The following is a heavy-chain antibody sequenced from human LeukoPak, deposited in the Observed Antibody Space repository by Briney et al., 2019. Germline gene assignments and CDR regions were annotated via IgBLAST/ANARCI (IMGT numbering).Heavy chain of an antibody. D-gene: IGHD3-9*01. V-gene: IGHV3-48*02. J-gene: IGHJ4*02. CDR3: ATDQRYAFDY. CDR2: IRTTAEGAKYA. CDR1: GFSFTDYP. Sequence: GGSLRLSCATSGFSFTDYPMNWVRQAPGKGLEWISNIRTTAEGAKYAYYADSVKGRVTITRDDGKNTLYLHMNSLRDDDTAVYYCATDQRYAFDYWGQGILVTVSS.